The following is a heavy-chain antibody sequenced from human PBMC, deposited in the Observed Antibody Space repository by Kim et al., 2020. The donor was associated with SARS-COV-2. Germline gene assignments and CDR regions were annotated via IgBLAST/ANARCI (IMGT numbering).Heavy chain of an antibody. Sequence: DSVKGRLTISRDNARNSLYLQMNNLRAEDTAVYYCARDTFDGQSGGHFPYWGQGTLVTVSS. J-gene: IGHJ4*02. CDR3: ARDTFDGQSGGHFPY. V-gene: IGHV3-7*03. D-gene: IGHD3-16*01.